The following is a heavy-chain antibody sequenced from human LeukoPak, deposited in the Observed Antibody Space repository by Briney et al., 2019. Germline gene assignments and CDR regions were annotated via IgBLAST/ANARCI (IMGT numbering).Heavy chain of an antibody. CDR3: ATGEAGSITRLYY. CDR1: GYTFTNYG. V-gene: IGHV1-18*01. Sequence: ASVKVSCKTSGYTFTNYGINGVRQAPGQGLEWIGWITTYNGNTKYAQKLQGRVTMTTDTSTSTAYMELRSLRSDDTAVYYCATGEAGSITRLYYWGQGTLVTVSS. CDR2: ITTYNGNT. J-gene: IGHJ4*02. D-gene: IGHD3-10*01.